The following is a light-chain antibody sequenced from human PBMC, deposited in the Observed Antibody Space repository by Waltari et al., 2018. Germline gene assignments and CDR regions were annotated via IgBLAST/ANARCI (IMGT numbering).Light chain of an antibody. Sequence: QSALTQPASVSGSPGQSITISCTGTSSDVGGYNYVSWYQQHPGKAPKLMIYEVSNRPSGVSVRFSGSKSGNTASLTISGLQAEDEADYSCSSYTSSSTFSVVFGGGTKLTVL. CDR1: SSDVGGYNY. CDR2: EVS. CDR3: SSYTSSSTFSVV. V-gene: IGLV2-14*01. J-gene: IGLJ2*01.